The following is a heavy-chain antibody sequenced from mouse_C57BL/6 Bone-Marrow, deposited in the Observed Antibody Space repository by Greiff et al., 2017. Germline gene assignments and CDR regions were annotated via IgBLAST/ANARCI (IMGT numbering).Heavy chain of an antibody. CDR2: INYDGSST. D-gene: IGHD4-1*01. V-gene: IGHV5-16*01. Sequence: EVMLVESEGGLVQPGSSMKLSCTASGFTFSDYYMAWVRQVPEKGLEWVANINYDGSSTYYLDSLMSRFIISRDNAKNILYLQMSSLKSEDTATYYCARDRLGFFDYWGQGTTLTVSS. J-gene: IGHJ2*01. CDR1: GFTFSDYY. CDR3: ARDRLGFFDY.